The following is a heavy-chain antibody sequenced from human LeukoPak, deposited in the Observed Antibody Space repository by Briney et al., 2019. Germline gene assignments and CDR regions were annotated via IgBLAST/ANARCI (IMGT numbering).Heavy chain of an antibody. Sequence: SETLSLTCTVSGASISNFYWSWIRQPPGESLEWIGYVLDSGVSHYHPSLKNRVTISVDTSKRQFYLKLNSVTAADTAVYYCARLSHMLWFDPWGQGTLVTVSS. CDR2: VLDSGVS. CDR3: ARLSHMLWFDP. CDR1: GASISNFY. V-gene: IGHV4-59*08. D-gene: IGHD2-8*01. J-gene: IGHJ5*02.